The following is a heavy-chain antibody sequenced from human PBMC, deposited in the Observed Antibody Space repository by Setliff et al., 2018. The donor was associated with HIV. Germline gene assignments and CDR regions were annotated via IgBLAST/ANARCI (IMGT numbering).Heavy chain of an antibody. Sequence: SETLSLTCGVYGGSFSGYYWTWIRQPPGKGLEWIGEINHRGTTNSNPSLKRRVTSSVDTSKIQFSLMLSSVTAADTAVYYCARPRLWRDAFDIWGQGAMVTVSS. CDR1: GGSFSGYY. CDR3: ARPRLWRDAFDI. D-gene: IGHD1-1*01. J-gene: IGHJ3*02. CDR2: INHRGTT. V-gene: IGHV4-34*01.